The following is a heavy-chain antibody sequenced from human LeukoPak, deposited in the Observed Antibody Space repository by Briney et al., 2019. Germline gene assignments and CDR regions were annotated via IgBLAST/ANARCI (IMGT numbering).Heavy chain of an antibody. V-gene: IGHV1-18*01. Sequence: ASVKVSCKASGYTFTSYGISWVRQAPGQGLEWMGWISAYNGNTDSAQKLQGRVTMTTDTSTSTAYMELRSLRSDDTAVYYCVRVPGTLFFADYYYGMDVWGQGTTVTVSS. CDR3: VRVPGTLFFADYYYGMDV. CDR1: GYTFTSYG. J-gene: IGHJ6*02. D-gene: IGHD3-3*01. CDR2: ISAYNGNT.